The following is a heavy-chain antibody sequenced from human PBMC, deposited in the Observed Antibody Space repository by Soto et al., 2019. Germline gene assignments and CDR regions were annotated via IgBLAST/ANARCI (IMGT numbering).Heavy chain of an antibody. CDR3: ARDYSGYDYVYFDY. CDR2: IKQDGSEK. V-gene: IGHV3-7*01. Sequence: GGSLRLSCAASGFTFSSYWMSWVRQAPGKGLEWVANIKQDGSEKYYVDSVKGRFTISRDNAKNSLYLQMNSLRAEDTAVYYCARDYSGYDYVYFDYWGQGTLVTVSS. J-gene: IGHJ4*02. CDR1: GFTFSSYW. D-gene: IGHD5-12*01.